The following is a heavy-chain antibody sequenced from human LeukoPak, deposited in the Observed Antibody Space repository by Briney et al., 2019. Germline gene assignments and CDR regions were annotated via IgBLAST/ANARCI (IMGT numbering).Heavy chain of an antibody. CDR2: INHSGST. CDR1: GGSSSGYY. V-gene: IGHV4-34*01. CDR3: ARLGRARRGGTTVTTEAYYYMDV. J-gene: IGHJ6*03. Sequence: SETLSLTCAVYGGSSSGYYWSWIRQPPGKGLEWIGEINHSGSTNYNPSLKSRVTISVDTSKNQFSLKLSSVTAADTAVYYCARLGRARRGGTTVTTEAYYYMDVWGKGTTVTVSS. D-gene: IGHD4-17*01.